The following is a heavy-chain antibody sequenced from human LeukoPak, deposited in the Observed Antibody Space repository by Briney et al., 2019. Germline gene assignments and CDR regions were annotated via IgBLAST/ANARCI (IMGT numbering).Heavy chain of an antibody. CDR3: AARGASSSSVRPLDF. D-gene: IGHD6-6*01. Sequence: GASVKVSCEASGYTFTSYDINWVRQATGQGPEWMGWMNPNSGNTGYAQKFQGRVTMTRNTSISTAYMELSSLRSDDTAVYYCAARGASSSSVRPLDFWGQGTLVTVSS. J-gene: IGHJ4*02. CDR2: MNPNSGNT. V-gene: IGHV1-8*01. CDR1: GYTFTSYD.